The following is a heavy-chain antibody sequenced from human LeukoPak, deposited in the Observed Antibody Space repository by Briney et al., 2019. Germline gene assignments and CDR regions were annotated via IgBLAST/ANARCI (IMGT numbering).Heavy chain of an antibody. J-gene: IGHJ4*02. Sequence: GGSLRLSCAASGFTFSSYAMSWVRQAPGKGLEWVSAISGSGGSTYYADSVKGRFTISRDNAKNSLYLQMNSLRAEDTAVYYCARVSSSGYGYWGQGTLVTVSS. D-gene: IGHD3-22*01. CDR3: ARVSSSGYGY. V-gene: IGHV3-23*01. CDR1: GFTFSSYA. CDR2: ISGSGGST.